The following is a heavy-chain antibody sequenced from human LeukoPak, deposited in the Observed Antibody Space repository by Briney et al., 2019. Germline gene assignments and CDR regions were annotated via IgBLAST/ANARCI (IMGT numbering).Heavy chain of an antibody. J-gene: IGHJ4*02. CDR3: ARVTVTMIVGY. CDR1: GAPITRYY. V-gene: IGHV4-59*08. CDR2: IYYSGST. D-gene: IGHD3-22*01. Sequence: SETLSLTCTVSGAPITRYYWSWIRQPPGKGLEWIGYIYYSGSTNYNPSLKSRVTISVDTSKNQFSLKLSSVTAADTAVYYCARVTVTMIVGYWGQGTLVTVSS.